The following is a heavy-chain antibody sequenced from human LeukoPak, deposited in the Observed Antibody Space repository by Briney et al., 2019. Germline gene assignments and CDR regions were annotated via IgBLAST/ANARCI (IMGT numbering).Heavy chain of an antibody. J-gene: IGHJ4*02. CDR1: GYTFTSYD. Sequence: GASVKVSCKASGYTFTSYDSNWVRQATGQGLEWMGWMNPNSGNTSYAQKFQGRVTITRNTALSTAYMELSSLRSEDTAVYYCAIWKSGYDSSGYPSSWGQGTLVSVSS. D-gene: IGHD3-22*01. CDR2: MNPNSGNT. CDR3: AIWKSGYDSSGYPSS. V-gene: IGHV1-8*01.